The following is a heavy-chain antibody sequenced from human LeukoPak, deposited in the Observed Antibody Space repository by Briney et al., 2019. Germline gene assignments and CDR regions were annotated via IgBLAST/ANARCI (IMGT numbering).Heavy chain of an antibody. V-gene: IGHV4-59*08. CDR1: GGSISSYY. D-gene: IGHD6-13*01. J-gene: IGHJ6*03. CDR2: IYYSGST. CDR3: ARHGLPGYSSSRAFTGDYYYMDV. Sequence: SETLSLTCTVSGGSISSYYWSWIRQPPGKGLEWIGYIYYSGSTNYNPSLKSRVTISVDTSKNQFSLKLSSVTAADTAVYYCARHGLPGYSSSRAFTGDYYYMDVWGKGTTVTVSS.